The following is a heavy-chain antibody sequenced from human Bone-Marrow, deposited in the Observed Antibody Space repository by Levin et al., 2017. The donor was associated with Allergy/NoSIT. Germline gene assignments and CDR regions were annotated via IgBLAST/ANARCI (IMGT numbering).Heavy chain of an antibody. V-gene: IGHV2-70*17. Sequence: GSGPTLVKPTQTLTLTCTFSGFSLTSLDMSLSWIRQPPGKALEWLARIDWDGDKFYSTSLKTRLTISTDTSKNQVVLTMTNMDPLDTATYYCARMEDGKDYFDYWGRGTLVTVSS. D-gene: IGHD1-14*01. CDR1: GFSLTSLDMS. CDR3: ARMEDGKDYFDY. CDR2: IDWDGDK. J-gene: IGHJ4*02.